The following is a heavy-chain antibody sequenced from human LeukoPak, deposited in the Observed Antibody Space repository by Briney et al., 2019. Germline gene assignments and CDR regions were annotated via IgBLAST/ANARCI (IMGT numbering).Heavy chain of an antibody. Sequence: GGSLRLSCAASGFTFSSYAMSWVRQAPGKGLEWVSAISGSGGSTYYADSVKGRFTISRDNAKNSLYLQMNSLRAEDTAVYYCARSNYSGSYYWFDPWGQGTLVTVSS. D-gene: IGHD1-26*01. CDR1: GFTFSSYA. V-gene: IGHV3-23*01. J-gene: IGHJ5*02. CDR2: ISGSGGST. CDR3: ARSNYSGSYYWFDP.